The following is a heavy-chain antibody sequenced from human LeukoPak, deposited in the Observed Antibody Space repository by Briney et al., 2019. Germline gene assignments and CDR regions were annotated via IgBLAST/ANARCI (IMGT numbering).Heavy chain of an antibody. CDR2: ISSGSTYI. CDR1: GFTFSSYS. CDR3: ARDQSNGGFNN. D-gene: IGHD4-11*01. Sequence: PGGSLRLSCVASGFTFSSYSGIWVRQTPGKGLECVSSISSGSTYIYSADSVRGRFTISRDNAKKSLYLQMNSLRAEDTAVYYCARDQSNGGFNNWDQGTLVTVSS. V-gene: IGHV3-21*01. J-gene: IGHJ4*02.